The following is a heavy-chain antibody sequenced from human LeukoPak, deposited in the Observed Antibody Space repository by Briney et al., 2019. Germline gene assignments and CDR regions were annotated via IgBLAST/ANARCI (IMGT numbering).Heavy chain of an antibody. D-gene: IGHD2-2*01. CDR2: FDPEDGET. Sequence: ASVKVSCKVSGYTLTEVSMHWVRQAPGRGLEWMGGFDPEDGETIYAQKFQGRVTMTEDTSTDTAYMELSGLRSEDTAVYYCAARGVVVVPAADGYYYYYMNVWGKGTTVTVSS. J-gene: IGHJ6*03. V-gene: IGHV1-24*01. CDR3: AARGVVVVPAADGYYYYYMNV. CDR1: GYTLTEVS.